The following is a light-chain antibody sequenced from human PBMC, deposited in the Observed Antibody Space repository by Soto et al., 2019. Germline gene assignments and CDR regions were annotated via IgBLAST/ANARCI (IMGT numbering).Light chain of an antibody. V-gene: IGKV3-11*01. J-gene: IGKJ5*01. CDR2: DAS. CDR3: QQRSDWPIT. CDR1: QTVSSF. Sequence: IVLTQSPATLSLSPGERATLFCRASQTVSSFLVWYQQKPGQAPRLLIYDASNRATGVPARFSGSRSGTDFTLTISSLEPEDFAVYYCQQRSDWPITFGQGTRLEIK.